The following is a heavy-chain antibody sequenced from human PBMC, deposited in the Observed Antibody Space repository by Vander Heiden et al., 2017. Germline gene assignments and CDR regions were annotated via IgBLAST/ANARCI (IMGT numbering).Heavy chain of an antibody. Sequence: EVQGLESGGGSVQPGGSLRLSCTASGFPFRTYAMSWVRQAPGKGLELVSGISGSGGGTFYADSVKGRCTISRDNSKNTLYLQMNSLRAEDTAVYYCAQSPVVRGYFDYWGQGTLVTVSS. V-gene: IGHV3-23*01. CDR2: ISGSGGGT. J-gene: IGHJ4*02. CDR1: GFPFRTYA. CDR3: AQSPVVRGYFDY. D-gene: IGHD3-22*01.